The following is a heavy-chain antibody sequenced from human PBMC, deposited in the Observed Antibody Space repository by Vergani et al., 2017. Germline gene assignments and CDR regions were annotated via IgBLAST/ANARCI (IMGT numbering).Heavy chain of an antibody. V-gene: IGHV3-11*05. CDR2: IISSSSYT. CDR1: GFTFSDYY. Sequence: QVQLVESGGGLVKPGGSLRLSCAASGFTFSDYYMSWIRQAPGKGLEWVSYIISSSSYTNYADSVKGRFTISRDNAKNTLYLQMNSLRAEDTAVYYCASSSSRARLDAVDIGSQGTMVTVSS. CDR3: ASSSSRARLDAVDI. J-gene: IGHJ3*02. D-gene: IGHD6-13*01.